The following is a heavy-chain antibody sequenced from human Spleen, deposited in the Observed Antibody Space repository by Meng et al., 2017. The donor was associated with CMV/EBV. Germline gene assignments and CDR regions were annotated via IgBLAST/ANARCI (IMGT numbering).Heavy chain of an antibody. CDR3: ARTYYYDSSSYRPFDY. Sequence: GGSLRLSCAASGFTFSNYWITWVRQAPGRGLEWVANIKEDGSEKYYVDSVKGRFTISRDNAKNSLYLQMNSLRADDTAVYYCARTYYYDSSSYRPFDYWGQGTLVTVSS. CDR1: GFTFSNYW. J-gene: IGHJ4*02. V-gene: IGHV3-7*01. D-gene: IGHD3-22*01. CDR2: IKEDGSEK.